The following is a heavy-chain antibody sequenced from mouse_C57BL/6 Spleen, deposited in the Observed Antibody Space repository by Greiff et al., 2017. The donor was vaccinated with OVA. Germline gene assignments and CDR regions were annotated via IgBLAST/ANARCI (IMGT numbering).Heavy chain of an antibody. V-gene: IGHV5-6*01. CDR1: GFTFSSYG. Sequence: EVKLVESGGDLVKPGGSLKLSCAASGFTFSSYGMSWVRQTPDKRLEWVATISSGGSYTYYPDSVKGRFTISRDNAKNTLYLQMSSLKSEDTAMYYGARHRITTGYFDYWGQGTTLTVSS. D-gene: IGHD2-4*01. J-gene: IGHJ2*01. CDR2: ISSGGSYT. CDR3: ARHRITTGYFDY.